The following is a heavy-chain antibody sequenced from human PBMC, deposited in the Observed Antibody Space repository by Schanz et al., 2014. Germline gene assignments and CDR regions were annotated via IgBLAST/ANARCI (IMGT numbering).Heavy chain of an antibody. J-gene: IGHJ4*02. Sequence: EVQLVQSGGGLVQPGGSLRLSCAASGFTFSSHWMHWVRQDPGKGLVWVARINSVGSNTDYADSVTGRFTISRDNAKNTLYLQMNSLRAEDTAVYYCAKYRGYYRVSGSYRELAYWGQGTLVTVSS. CDR1: GFTFSSHW. CDR2: INSVGSNT. V-gene: IGHV3-74*01. D-gene: IGHD3-10*01. CDR3: AKYRGYYRVSGSYRELAY.